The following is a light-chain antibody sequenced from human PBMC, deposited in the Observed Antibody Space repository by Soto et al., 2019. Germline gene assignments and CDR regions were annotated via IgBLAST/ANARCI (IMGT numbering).Light chain of an antibody. V-gene: IGKV3-20*01. J-gene: IGKJ1*01. Sequence: DTVLTQSPDTLSLSPGEGATLSCRASQSLRSRYLAWYQQKAGQAPRLLIYGVSTRATDIPDRFSGSGSGTDFTLTISRLEPEDFAVYYCQQYDTSPRTFGQGTKVEI. CDR3: QQYDTSPRT. CDR2: GVS. CDR1: QSLRSRY.